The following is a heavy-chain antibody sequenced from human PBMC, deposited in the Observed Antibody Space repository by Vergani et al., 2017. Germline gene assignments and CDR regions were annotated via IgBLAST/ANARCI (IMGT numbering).Heavy chain of an antibody. CDR3: ARDPDIVVVVAATVPAAFDI. Sequence: VQLVESGGGVVQPGRSLRLSCAASGFTFSSYWMSWVRQAPGKGLEWVANIKQDGSEKYYVDSVKGRFTISRDNAKNSLYLQMNSLRAEDTAVYYCARDPDIVVVVAATVPAAFDIWGQGTMVTVSS. V-gene: IGHV3-7*01. J-gene: IGHJ3*02. D-gene: IGHD2-15*01. CDR2: IKQDGSEK. CDR1: GFTFSSYW.